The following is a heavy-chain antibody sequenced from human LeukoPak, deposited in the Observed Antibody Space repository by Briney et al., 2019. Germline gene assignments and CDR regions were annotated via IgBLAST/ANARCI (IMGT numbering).Heavy chain of an antibody. Sequence: GASVKVSCKASGYTFTTYAMTWVRQAPGQGLEWMGWMNPNSGNTGYAQKFQGRVTMTRNTSISTAYMELSSLRSEDTAVYYCARDSWFGEFGNNWFDPWGQGTLVTVSS. D-gene: IGHD3-10*01. CDR3: ARDSWFGEFGNNWFDP. CDR1: GYTFTTYA. CDR2: MNPNSGNT. J-gene: IGHJ5*02. V-gene: IGHV1-8*02.